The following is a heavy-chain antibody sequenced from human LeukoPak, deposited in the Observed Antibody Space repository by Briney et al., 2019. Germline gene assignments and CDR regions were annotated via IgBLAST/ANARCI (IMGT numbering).Heavy chain of an antibody. Sequence: PGGSLRLSCAASGFTVSSNYMSWVRQAPGKGLEWVSVIYSGGSTYYADSLKGRFTISRDNSKNTLYLQMNSLRAEDTAVYYCAVFGYCSGGSCPDYWGQGTLVTVSS. D-gene: IGHD2-15*01. CDR1: GFTVSSNY. CDR3: AVFGYCSGGSCPDY. CDR2: IYSGGST. V-gene: IGHV3-66*01. J-gene: IGHJ4*02.